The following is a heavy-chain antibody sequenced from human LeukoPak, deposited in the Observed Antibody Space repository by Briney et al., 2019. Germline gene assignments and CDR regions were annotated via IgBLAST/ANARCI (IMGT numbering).Heavy chain of an antibody. Sequence: PGGSLRLSCAASGFTFSSYSMNWVRQAPGKGLEWVSSISSSSSYIYYADSVKGRFTISRDNAKNSLYLQMNSLRAEDTAVYYCARHGRMGTINPSYWGQGTLVTVSS. J-gene: IGHJ4*02. V-gene: IGHV3-21*01. CDR3: ARHGRMGTINPSY. CDR1: GFTFSSYS. D-gene: IGHD5-24*01. CDR2: ISSSSSYI.